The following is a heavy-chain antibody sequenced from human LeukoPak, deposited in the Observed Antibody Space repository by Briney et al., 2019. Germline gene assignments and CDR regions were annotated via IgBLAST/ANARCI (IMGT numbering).Heavy chain of an antibody. CDR2: INPSGGST. Sequence: ASVKVSCKASGYTFTSYYMHWVRQAPGQGLESMGIINPSGGSTSYAQKFQGRVTMTRDTSTSTVYMELSSLRSEDTAVYYCARMYYYGSGSYYNGDYWGQGTLVTVSS. J-gene: IGHJ4*02. CDR3: ARMYYYGSGSYYNGDY. CDR1: GYTFTSYY. V-gene: IGHV1-46*01. D-gene: IGHD3-10*01.